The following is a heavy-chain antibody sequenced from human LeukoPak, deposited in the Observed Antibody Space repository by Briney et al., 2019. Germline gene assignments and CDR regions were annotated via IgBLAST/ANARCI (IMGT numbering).Heavy chain of an antibody. CDR3: ARGFCTSTSCYIDY. Sequence: GGSLRLSCATSGFTFSSYAFHWVRQAPGKGLEWVATMSFDVNNKYYADSVRGRFTISRDNSKNTLYLQMNSLRAEDTAVYSCARGFCTSTSCYIDYWGQGTLVTVSS. CDR1: GFTFSSYA. J-gene: IGHJ4*02. V-gene: IGHV3-30*04. D-gene: IGHD2-2*02. CDR2: MSFDVNNK.